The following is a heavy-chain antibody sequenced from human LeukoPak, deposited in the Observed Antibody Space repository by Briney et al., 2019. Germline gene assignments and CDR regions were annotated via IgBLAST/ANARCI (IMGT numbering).Heavy chain of an antibody. CDR3: ARDWDYYGSGSYSYYYHYGMDV. CDR2: IIPIFGTA. CDR1: GGTFSSYA. J-gene: IGHJ6*02. Sequence: ASVKVSCKASGGTFSSYAISWVRQAPGQGLEWMGGIIPIFGTANYAQKFQGRVTITADESTSTAYMELSSLRSEDTAVYYCARDWDYYGSGSYSYYYHYGMDVWGQGTTVTVSS. V-gene: IGHV1-69*13. D-gene: IGHD3-10*01.